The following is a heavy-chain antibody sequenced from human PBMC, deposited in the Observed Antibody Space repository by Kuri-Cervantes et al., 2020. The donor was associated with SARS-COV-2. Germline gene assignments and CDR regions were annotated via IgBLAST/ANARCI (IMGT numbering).Heavy chain of an antibody. D-gene: IGHD3-10*01. Sequence: SETLSLTCTVSGDSISGGDYNWSWIRQPPGEGLEWIGNIYYSGITHYASSLKSRVTMSIDTSKNEFSLELRSVTAADTAVYFCARGGVYFGSTTFFNYPDYWGQGTLVTVSS. J-gene: IGHJ4*02. CDR2: IYYSGIT. V-gene: IGHV4-30-4*01. CDR1: GDSISGGDYN. CDR3: ARGGVYFGSTTFFNYPDY.